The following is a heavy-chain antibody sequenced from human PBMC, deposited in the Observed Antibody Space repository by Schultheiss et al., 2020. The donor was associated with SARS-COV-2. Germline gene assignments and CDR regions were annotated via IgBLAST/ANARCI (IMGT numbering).Heavy chain of an antibody. CDR2: INHSGST. V-gene: IGHV4-34*01. D-gene: IGHD3-3*01. CDR1: GGSFSGYY. Sequence: SETLSLTCAVYGGSFSGYYWSWIRQPPGKGLEWIGEINHSGSTNYNPSLKSRVSVSVDTSNNQFSLKLSSVTAADTAVYYCASYNPGRYDFWSGRPKYYYYYYMDVWGKGTTVTVSS. CDR3: ASYNPGRYDFWSGRPKYYYYYYMDV. J-gene: IGHJ6*03.